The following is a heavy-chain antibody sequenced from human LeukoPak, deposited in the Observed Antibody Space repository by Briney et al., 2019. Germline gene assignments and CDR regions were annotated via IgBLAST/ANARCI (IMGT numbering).Heavy chain of an antibody. Sequence: GGSLRLSCAASGFTFSSYGMHWVRQAPGKGLEWVAFIRYDGSNKYYADSVKGRFTISRDNSKNTLYLQMNSLRAEDTAVYYCARDRGELQVEFDYWGQGTLVTVSS. CDR2: IRYDGSNK. CDR1: GFTFSSYG. CDR3: ARDRGELQVEFDY. J-gene: IGHJ4*02. D-gene: IGHD1-26*01. V-gene: IGHV3-30*02.